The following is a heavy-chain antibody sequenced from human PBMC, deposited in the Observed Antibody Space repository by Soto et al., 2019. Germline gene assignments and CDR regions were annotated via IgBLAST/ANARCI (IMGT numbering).Heavy chain of an antibody. V-gene: IGHV4-34*01. Sequence: SETLSLTCAVYGGSFSGYYWSWIRQPPGKGLERIGEINHSGSTNYNPSLKSRVTISVDTSKNQFSLKLSSVTAADTAVYYCARGLGEDVVVPAATVASNGLFDYWGQGTLVTVSS. J-gene: IGHJ4*02. CDR1: GGSFSGYY. D-gene: IGHD2-2*01. CDR2: INHSGST. CDR3: ARGLGEDVVVPAATVASNGLFDY.